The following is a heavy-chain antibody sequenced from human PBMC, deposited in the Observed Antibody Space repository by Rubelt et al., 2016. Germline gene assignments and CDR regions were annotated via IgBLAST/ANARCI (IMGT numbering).Heavy chain of an antibody. J-gene: IGHJ4*02. D-gene: IGHD4-17*01. CDR2: MYYSGST. V-gene: IGHV4-39*03. CDR1: GGSISSSSYY. Sequence: QLQLQESGPGLVKPSETLSLTCIASGGSISSSSYYWGWIRQSPGKGLEWIGSMYYSGSTYYNPSLKSRVTISVDTSKNQFSLKRSSVTAADTAVYYWGASNIELGGTYGDYRHWGQGTLVTVSS. CDR3: GASNIELGGTYGDYRH.